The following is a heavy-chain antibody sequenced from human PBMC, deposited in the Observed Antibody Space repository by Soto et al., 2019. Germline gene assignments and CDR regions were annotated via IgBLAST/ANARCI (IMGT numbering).Heavy chain of an antibody. V-gene: IGHV4-34*01. D-gene: IGHD2-8*01. J-gene: IGHJ4*02. CDR3: ARTLIVLMVYAGGSFDY. CDR1: GGSFSGYY. CDR2: ISHSGST. Sequence: PSETLSLTCAVYGGSFSGYYWSWIRQPPGKGLEWIGEISHSGSTNYNPSLKSRVTISVDTSKNQFSLKLSSVTAADTAVYYCARTLIVLMVYAGGSFDYWGQGTMVTV.